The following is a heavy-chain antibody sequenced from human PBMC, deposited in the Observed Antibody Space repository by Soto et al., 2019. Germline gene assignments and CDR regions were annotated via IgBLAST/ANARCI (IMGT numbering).Heavy chain of an antibody. J-gene: IGHJ6*03. V-gene: IGHV1-2*04. Sequence: GASVKVSCKASGYTFTGYYMHWVRQAPGQGLEWMGWINPNSGGTNYAQKFQGWVTMTRDTSISTAYMELSRLRSDDTAVYYCARGVVVAATPVYYYMDVWGKGTTVTVSS. D-gene: IGHD2-15*01. CDR3: ARGVVVAATPVYYYMDV. CDR2: INPNSGGT. CDR1: GYTFTGYY.